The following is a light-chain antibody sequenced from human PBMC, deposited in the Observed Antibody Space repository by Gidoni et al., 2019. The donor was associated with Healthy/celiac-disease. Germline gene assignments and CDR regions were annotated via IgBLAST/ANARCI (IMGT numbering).Light chain of an antibody. Sequence: DIQMTQSPSSLSASVGDRVTLTCRASQSISTYLNWYQQKPGKAPKLLIYAASSLQSGVPSRFSGSGSGTDFTLTISSLQPEDFATDYCQQSYSTRTWTFGQGTKVEIK. V-gene: IGKV1-39*01. J-gene: IGKJ1*01. CDR3: QQSYSTRTWT. CDR1: QSISTY. CDR2: AAS.